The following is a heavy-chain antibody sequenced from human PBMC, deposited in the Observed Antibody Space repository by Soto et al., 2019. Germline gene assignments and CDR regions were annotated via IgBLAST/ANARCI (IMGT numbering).Heavy chain of an antibody. CDR1: GGSMSSSY. CDR2: TYYSGST. V-gene: IGHV4-59*01. Sequence: SETLSLTCTVSGGSMSSSYWSWFRQPPGKGLEWIGYTYYSGSTYYNPSLKSRVTISIDTFKNHFSLKLSSVTAADTAVYYCARVPDSSGYYFSIDSWGQGTLVTVSS. CDR3: ARVPDSSGYYFSIDS. D-gene: IGHD3-22*01. J-gene: IGHJ4*02.